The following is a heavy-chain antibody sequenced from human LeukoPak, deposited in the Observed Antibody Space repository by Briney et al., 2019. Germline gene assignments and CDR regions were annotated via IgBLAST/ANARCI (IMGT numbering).Heavy chain of an antibody. Sequence: GGSLRLSCAASGFTVSSNYMSWVRQAPGKGLEWVSVIYSGGSTYYADSVKGRFTVSRDNSKNTLFLQMNSLRAEDTAIYYCAKERDYGPADYWGQGTLVTVSS. J-gene: IGHJ4*02. CDR3: AKERDYGPADY. CDR2: IYSGGST. D-gene: IGHD4/OR15-4a*01. V-gene: IGHV3-53*01. CDR1: GFTVSSNY.